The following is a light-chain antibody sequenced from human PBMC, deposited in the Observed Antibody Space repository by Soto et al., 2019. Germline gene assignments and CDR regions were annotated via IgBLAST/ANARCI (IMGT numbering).Light chain of an antibody. CDR1: QSIGNW. J-gene: IGKJ2*01. V-gene: IGKV1-5*03. CDR2: KAS. Sequence: DIQMTQSPSTLSASEGDRVTITCRASQSIGNWLAWYQQKTGKAPKLLIYKASILQSGVPARFSGSGSGTEFTLTISSLQPDDFATYYCQQNDSYPYTFGQGTKLEIK. CDR3: QQNDSYPYT.